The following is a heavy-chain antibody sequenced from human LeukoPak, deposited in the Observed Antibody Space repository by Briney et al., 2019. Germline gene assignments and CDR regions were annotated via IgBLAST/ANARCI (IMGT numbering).Heavy chain of an antibody. D-gene: IGHD2-21*02. CDR1: GYSFTSYW. J-gene: IGHJ4*02. CDR3: ARVVVTANRAGVGSQADY. V-gene: IGHV5-51*01. Sequence: GESLKISCKGSGYSFTSYWIGWVRQMPGKGLEWMGIIYPGDSDTRYSPSFQGQVTISADKSISTAYLQWSSLKASDTAMYYCARVVVTANRAGVGSQADYWGQGTLVTVSS. CDR2: IYPGDSDT.